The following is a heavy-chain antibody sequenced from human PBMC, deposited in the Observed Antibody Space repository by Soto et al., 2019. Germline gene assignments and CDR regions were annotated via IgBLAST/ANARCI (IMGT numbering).Heavy chain of an antibody. V-gene: IGHV1-3*01. CDR2: INAGNGNT. CDR1: GYTFTSYA. Sequence: QVQLVQSGAEVKKPGASVKVSCKASGYTFTSYAMHWVRQAPGQRLEWMGWINAGNGNTKYSQKFQGRVPIPRDTSASTAYMELSRLSSEGTAVYYCARVSGIAVAEVWGQGTLVTVSS. J-gene: IGHJ4*02. D-gene: IGHD6-19*01. CDR3: ARVSGIAVAEV.